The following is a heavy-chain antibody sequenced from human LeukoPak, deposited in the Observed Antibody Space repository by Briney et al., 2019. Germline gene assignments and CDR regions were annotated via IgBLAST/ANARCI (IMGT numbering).Heavy chain of an antibody. Sequence: PSETLSLTCTVSGGSISSSSYYWGWIRQPPGKGLEWIGSIYYSGSTYYNPSLKSRVTISVDTSKNQFSLKLSSVTAADTAVYYCARGDCSGGSCYLFDYWGQGALLTVSS. CDR2: IYYSGST. D-gene: IGHD2-15*01. J-gene: IGHJ4*02. CDR3: ARGDCSGGSCYLFDY. V-gene: IGHV4-39*01. CDR1: GGSISSSSYY.